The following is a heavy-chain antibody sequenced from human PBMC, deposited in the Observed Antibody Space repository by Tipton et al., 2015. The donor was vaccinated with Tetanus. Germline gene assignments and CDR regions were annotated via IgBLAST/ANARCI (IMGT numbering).Heavy chain of an antibody. CDR2: INYTGST. D-gene: IGHD3-22*01. CDR1: GGSFRDYF. V-gene: IGHV4-34*07. Sequence: LRLSCAVHGGSFRDYFWSWIRQSPGKGLEWIGEINYTGSTNYNPSLKSRVTMSVDTSKKAWSLQLNSVTASDTAVYYCAASVVRWFDPGAREPGSPFLQ. J-gene: IGHJ5*02. CDR3: AASVVRWFDP.